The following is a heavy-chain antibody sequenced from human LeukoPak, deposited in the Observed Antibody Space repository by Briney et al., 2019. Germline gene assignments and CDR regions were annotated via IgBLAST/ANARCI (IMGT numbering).Heavy chain of an antibody. Sequence: SETLSLACAVYGGSFSRYYWSWIRQSPGKGLEWIAEIDHRGDTNYNPSVKSRVTISVDTSKNQFSLKVRSLSAADTAVYYCARGATISETGYFDFWGQGTLVTVSS. CDR3: ARGATISETGYFDF. CDR1: GGSFSRYY. V-gene: IGHV4-34*01. J-gene: IGHJ4*03. CDR2: IDHRGDT. D-gene: IGHD5-24*01.